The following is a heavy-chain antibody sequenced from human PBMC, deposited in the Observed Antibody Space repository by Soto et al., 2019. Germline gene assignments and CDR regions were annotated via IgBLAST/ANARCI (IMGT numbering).Heavy chain of an antibody. CDR3: ARTVMRWLQYYFDY. CDR1: GGSISSSSYY. J-gene: IGHJ4*02. V-gene: IGHV4-39*02. D-gene: IGHD5-12*01. CDR2: IYYSGST. Sequence: QLQLQESGPGLVKPSETLSLTCTVSGGSISSSSYYWGWIRQPPGKGLEWIGSIYYSGSTYYNPSLKSRVTISVDTSKNHFSLKLSSVTAADTAVYYCARTVMRWLQYYFDYWGQGTLVTVSS.